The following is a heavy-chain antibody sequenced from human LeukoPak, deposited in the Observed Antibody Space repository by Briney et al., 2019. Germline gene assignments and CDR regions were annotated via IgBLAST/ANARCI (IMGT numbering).Heavy chain of an antibody. V-gene: IGHV5-51*01. CDR2: IYPGDSAT. D-gene: IGHD5-18*01. CDR1: GYSFISYC. Sequence: PGESLKILSKGSGYSFISYCNGWVLQLPGKSLEGMGTIYPGDSATRYSPSFHGQVTISADKSISTAYLQWSSLKASDTAMYYCARLSHTAMIFYFDYWGQGTLVTVSS. J-gene: IGHJ4*02. CDR3: ARLSHTAMIFYFDY.